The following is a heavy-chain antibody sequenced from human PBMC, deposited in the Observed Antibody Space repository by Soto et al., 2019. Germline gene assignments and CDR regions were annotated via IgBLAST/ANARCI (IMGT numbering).Heavy chain of an antibody. V-gene: IGHV4-39*01. CDR2: IYYSGST. Sequence: XTLSLPCRVSGGSLNSSSYFWGWVRQPPGKGLEWIGSIYYSGSTYYNPSLRSRVTISADTSKNQFSLKLSSVTAADTAVFYCARHYSSGSRNWFDPWGQGTLVPVSS. CDR1: GGSLNSSSYF. CDR3: ARHYSSGSRNWFDP. D-gene: IGHD6-19*01. J-gene: IGHJ5*02.